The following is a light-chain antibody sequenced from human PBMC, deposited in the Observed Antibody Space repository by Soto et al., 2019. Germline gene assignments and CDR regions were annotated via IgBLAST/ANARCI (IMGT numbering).Light chain of an antibody. CDR3: QQYNNSPPRT. V-gene: IGKV3-11*01. Sequence: EVVLTQSPATLSLSPGERATLSCRASQSVGIYLAWYQQKPGQAPRLLIFDASNRATGVPARFSGSGSATDFTLTISSLEAEDFAVYYCQQYNNSPPRTFGQGTKVDIK. CDR2: DAS. J-gene: IGKJ1*01. CDR1: QSVGIY.